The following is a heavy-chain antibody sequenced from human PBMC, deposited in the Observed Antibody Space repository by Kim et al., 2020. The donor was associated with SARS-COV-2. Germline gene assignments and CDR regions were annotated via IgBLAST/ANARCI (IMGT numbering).Heavy chain of an antibody. CDR1: GYSFTSYW. CDR3: ATTGPTLPNIVVVVAATHGPQYYGMDV. CDR2: IDPSDSYT. Sequence: GESLKISCKGSGYSFTSYWISWVRQMPGKGLEWMGRIDPSDSYTNYSPSFQGHVTISADKSISTAYLQWSSLKASDTAMYYCATTGPTLPNIVVVVAATHGPQYYGMDVWGQGTTVTVSS. D-gene: IGHD2-15*01. V-gene: IGHV5-10-1*01. J-gene: IGHJ6*02.